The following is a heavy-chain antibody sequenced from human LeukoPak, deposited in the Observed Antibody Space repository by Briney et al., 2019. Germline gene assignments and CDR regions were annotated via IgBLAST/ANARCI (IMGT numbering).Heavy chain of an antibody. V-gene: IGHV1-8*01. Sequence: GASVTVSFTASGYTFTIYDINWVRPATGQGLEWMGWMNPNSANTGYAQKFQGRVTMTRDTSIGTAYMELSSLRPEDTAVYYCAKGFGAHDYDIDYWGQGTLVTVSS. CDR1: GYTFTIYD. CDR2: MNPNSANT. J-gene: IGHJ4*02. D-gene: IGHD4-17*01. CDR3: AKGFGAHDYDIDY.